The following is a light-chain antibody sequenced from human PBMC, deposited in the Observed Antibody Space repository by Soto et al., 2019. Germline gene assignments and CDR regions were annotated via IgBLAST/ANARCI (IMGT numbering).Light chain of an antibody. CDR1: QSVSSY. V-gene: IGKV3-11*01. CDR2: DAS. Sequence: EIVLKQSPATLSLSPGERATLSCRASQSVSSYLAWYQQKPGQAPRLLIYDASNRATGIPARFSGSGSGTDFTLTISSLEPEDFAVYYCQQRSNYPVGGGTKV. CDR3: QQRSNYP. J-gene: IGKJ4*01.